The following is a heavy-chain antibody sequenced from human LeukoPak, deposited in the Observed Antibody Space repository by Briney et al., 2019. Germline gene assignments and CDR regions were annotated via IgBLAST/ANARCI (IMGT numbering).Heavy chain of an antibody. CDR3: AKAGQETGPMVTPAFDY. CDR2: ISGSGGST. Sequence: GGSLRLSCAASGFTFSSYAMSWVRQAPGKGLEWVSAISGSGGSTYYADSVKGRFTISRDNSKNTLYLQMNSLRAEDTAVYYCAKAGQETGPMVTPAFDYWGQGTLVTVSS. J-gene: IGHJ4*02. D-gene: IGHD4-23*01. CDR1: GFTFSSYA. V-gene: IGHV3-23*01.